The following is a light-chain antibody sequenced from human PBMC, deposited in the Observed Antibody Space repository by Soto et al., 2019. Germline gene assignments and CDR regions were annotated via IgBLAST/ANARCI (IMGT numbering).Light chain of an antibody. V-gene: IGKV3-15*01. J-gene: IGKJ3*01. CDR3: QQYDRSLFT. CDR2: GAS. CDR1: QRVSSN. Sequence: EIVMTQSPATLSLSAGERATLSFRASQRVSSNLAWYQQPTGQAPRLLIYGASTRDTGIPARFSGRGSGTDFTLPISRLETEDFSVYYCQQYDRSLFTFGPGTKVDI.